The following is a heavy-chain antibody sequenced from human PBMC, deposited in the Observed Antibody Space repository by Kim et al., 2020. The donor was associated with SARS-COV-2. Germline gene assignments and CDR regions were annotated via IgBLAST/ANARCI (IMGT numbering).Heavy chain of an antibody. D-gene: IGHD2-2*01. CDR3: AREGLRYCSSTSCVWGVENWFDP. V-gene: IGHV3-33*01. Sequence: GGSLRLSCAASGFTFSSYGMHWVRQAPGKGLEWVAVIWYDGSNKYYADSVKGRFTISRDNSKNTLYLQMNSLRAEDTAVYYCAREGLRYCSSTSCVWGVENWFDPWGQVTLVTVSS. CDR2: IWYDGSNK. J-gene: IGHJ5*02. CDR1: GFTFSSYG.